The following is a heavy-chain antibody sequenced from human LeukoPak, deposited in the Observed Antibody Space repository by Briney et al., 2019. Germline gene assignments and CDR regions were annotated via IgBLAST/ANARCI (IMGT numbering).Heavy chain of an antibody. CDR3: ARRYSDSSEGFDY. V-gene: IGHV1-2*04. CDR1: GSTFSSYA. D-gene: IGHD6-6*01. Sequence: ASVKVSCKASGSTFSSYAISWVRQAPGQGLEWMGWINPNTGGTGYAQKFQDWVTMTSDTSISTAYMDLSRLRSDDTAVYYCARRYSDSSEGFDYWGQGTLVTVSS. J-gene: IGHJ4*02. CDR2: INPNTGGT.